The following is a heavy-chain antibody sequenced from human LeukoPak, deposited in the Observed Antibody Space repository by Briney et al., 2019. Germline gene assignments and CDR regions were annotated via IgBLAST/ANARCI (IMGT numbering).Heavy chain of an antibody. CDR3: ARDVGATPGYFDY. Sequence: SETLSLTCTVSGGSISSYYWGWIRQPPGKGLEWIGSIYYSGSTYYNPSLKSRVTISVDTSKNQFSLKLSSVTAADTAVYYCARDVGATPGYFDYWGQGTLVTVSS. J-gene: IGHJ4*02. CDR2: IYYSGST. CDR1: GGSISSYY. D-gene: IGHD1-26*01. V-gene: IGHV4-39*07.